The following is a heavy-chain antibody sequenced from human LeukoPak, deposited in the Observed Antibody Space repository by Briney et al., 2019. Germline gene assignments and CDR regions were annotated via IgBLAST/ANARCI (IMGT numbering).Heavy chain of an antibody. CDR3: ARDWNTMVRGVIKGNYFDY. D-gene: IGHD3-10*01. J-gene: IGHJ4*02. CDR1: GFTFSSYG. Sequence: GGSLRLSCAASGFTFSSYGMHWVRQAPGKGLEWVAVISYDGSNKYYADSVKGRFIISRDNSKNTLYLQMNSLRAEDTAVYYCARDWNTMVRGVIKGNYFDYWGQGTLVTVSS. CDR2: ISYDGSNK. V-gene: IGHV3-30*03.